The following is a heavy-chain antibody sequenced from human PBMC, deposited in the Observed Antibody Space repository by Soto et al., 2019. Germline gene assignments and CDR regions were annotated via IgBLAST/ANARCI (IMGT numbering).Heavy chain of an antibody. CDR3: ARDLDYYESDGYFDY. J-gene: IGHJ4*02. D-gene: IGHD3-22*01. Sequence: GGSLRLSCAASGFTFSDNYMSWIRQAPGKGLEWVSYISSSGSIIYYADSVKGRFTISRDNAKNSLYLQMNSLRAEDTAVYYCARDLDYYESDGYFDYWGQGALVTVSS. CDR2: ISSSGSII. CDR1: GFTFSDNY. V-gene: IGHV3-11*01.